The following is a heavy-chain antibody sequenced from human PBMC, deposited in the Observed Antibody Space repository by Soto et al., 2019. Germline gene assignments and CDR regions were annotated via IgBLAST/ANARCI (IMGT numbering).Heavy chain of an antibody. V-gene: IGHV3-7*04. CDR2: INQDGTVK. J-gene: IGHJ4*02. CDR3: ARGKGWVDY. Sequence: GGSLRLSCAVSGFTFSNAWMSWVRQAPGKGVEWVANINQDGTVKDYVDSVKGRFISSGDNAKASLYLEMTSLGAEDTAVYFCARGKGWVDYWGQGTLVTVSS. CDR1: GFTFSNAW.